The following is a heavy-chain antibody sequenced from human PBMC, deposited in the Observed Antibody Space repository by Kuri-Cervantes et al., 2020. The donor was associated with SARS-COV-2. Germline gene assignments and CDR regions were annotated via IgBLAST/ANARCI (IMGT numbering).Heavy chain of an antibody. CDR1: DGSFSGYF. V-gene: IGHV4-34*01. CDR3: ARPRGRPGYYYYYGMDV. D-gene: IGHD3-10*01. J-gene: IGHJ6*02. Sequence: SETLSLTCAVYDGSFSGYFWSWIRQPPGKGLEWIGEINHSGSTNYNPSLKSRVTISVDTSKNQFSLKLSSVTAADTAVYYCARPRGRPGYYYYYGMDVWGQGTTVTVSS. CDR2: INHSGST.